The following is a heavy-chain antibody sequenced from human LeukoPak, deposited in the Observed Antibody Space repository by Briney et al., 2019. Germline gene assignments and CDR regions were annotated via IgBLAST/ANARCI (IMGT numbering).Heavy chain of an antibody. CDR2: ISSSGSTI. Sequence: GGSLRLSCAASGFTFSSYSMNWVRQAPGKGLEWVSYISSSGSTIYYADSVKGRLTISRDNAKNSLYLQMNSLRAEDTAVYYCARHSLSRSFDIWGQGTMVTVSS. CDR1: GFTFSSYS. V-gene: IGHV3-48*04. CDR3: ARHSLSRSFDI. J-gene: IGHJ3*02. D-gene: IGHD1-26*01.